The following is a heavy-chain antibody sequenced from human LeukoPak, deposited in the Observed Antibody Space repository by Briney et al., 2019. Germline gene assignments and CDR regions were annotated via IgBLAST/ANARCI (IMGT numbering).Heavy chain of an antibody. J-gene: IGHJ3*02. Sequence: GGSLRLSCAASGFTFSSYSMNWVRQAPGKGLEWVAVISYDGSNKYYADSVKGRFTISRDNSKNTLYLQMNSLRAEDTAVYYCAKASFTYYYDSSGTDAFDIWGQGTMVSVSS. CDR1: GFTFSSYS. D-gene: IGHD3-22*01. CDR2: ISYDGSNK. V-gene: IGHV3-30*18. CDR3: AKASFTYYYDSSGTDAFDI.